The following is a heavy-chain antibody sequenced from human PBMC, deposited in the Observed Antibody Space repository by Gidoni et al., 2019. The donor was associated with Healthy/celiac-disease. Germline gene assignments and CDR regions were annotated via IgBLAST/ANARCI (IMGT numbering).Heavy chain of an antibody. CDR2: INSDGSST. Sequence: EVQLVESGGGLVQPGGSLRLSCAASGFTFSSYWMHWVHHAPGKGLVWVSRINSDGSSTSYADSVKGRFTISRDNAKNTLYLQMNSLRAEDTAVYYCARRISSGWYGNLDYWGQGTLVTVSS. D-gene: IGHD6-19*01. J-gene: IGHJ4*02. V-gene: IGHV3-74*01. CDR3: ARRISSGWYGNLDY. CDR1: GFTFSSYW.